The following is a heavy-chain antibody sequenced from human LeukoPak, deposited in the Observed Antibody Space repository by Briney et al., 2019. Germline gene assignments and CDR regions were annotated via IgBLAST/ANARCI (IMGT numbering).Heavy chain of an antibody. Sequence: GGSLGLSCAASGFTFSSYSMNWVRQAPGKGLEWVSSISSSSSYIYYADSVKGRFTISRDNAKNSLYLQMNSLRAEDTAVYYCARRRGYSGYDLDYWGQGTLVTVSS. J-gene: IGHJ4*02. CDR2: ISSSSSYI. D-gene: IGHD5-12*01. V-gene: IGHV3-21*01. CDR3: ARRRGYSGYDLDY. CDR1: GFTFSSYS.